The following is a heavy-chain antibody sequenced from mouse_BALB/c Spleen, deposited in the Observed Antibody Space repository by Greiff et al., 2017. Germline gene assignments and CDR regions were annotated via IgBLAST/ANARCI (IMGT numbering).Heavy chain of an antibody. Sequence: VKLVESGPGLVAPSQSLSITCTVSGFSLTGYGVNWVRQPPGKGLEWLGMIWGDGSTDYHSALKSRLSISKDNAKSKVFLKMNSLQTEDTARYYCSRDTVARDYYAMDYWGQGTSVTVSS. J-gene: IGHJ4*01. CDR2: IWGDGST. CDR1: GFSLTGYG. D-gene: IGHD1-1*01. CDR3: SRDTVARDYYAMDY. V-gene: IGHV2-6-7*01.